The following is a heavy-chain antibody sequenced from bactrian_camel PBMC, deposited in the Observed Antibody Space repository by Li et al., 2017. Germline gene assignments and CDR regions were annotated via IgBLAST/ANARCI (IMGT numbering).Heavy chain of an antibody. Sequence: HVQLVESGGGSVQAGGSLRLSCVASGNTHNSNYMGWFRHTPAKGLEWVSSIDSDDMDKYYADSVKGRFTISRDNAKNTVYLEMNSLKSEDTALYYCATDDDTVVAGADFGYWGQGTQVTVSS. CDR2: IDSDDMDK. CDR1: GNTHNSNY. V-gene: IGHV3S5*01. D-gene: IGHD6*01. CDR3: ATDDDTVVAGADFGY. J-gene: IGHJ6*01.